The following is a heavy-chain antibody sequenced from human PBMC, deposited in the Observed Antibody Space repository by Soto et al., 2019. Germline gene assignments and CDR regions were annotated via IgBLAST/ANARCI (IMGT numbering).Heavy chain of an antibody. CDR2: IYHSGST. Sequence: SETLSLTCAVSGGSISSSNWRSWVRQPPGKGLEWIGEIYHSGSTNYNPSLKSRVTISVDKSKNQFSLKLSSVTAADTAVYYCARNVPGYSGSYRHYYFDYWGQGTLVTVSS. D-gene: IGHD1-26*01. J-gene: IGHJ4*02. V-gene: IGHV4-4*02. CDR3: ARNVPGYSGSYRHYYFDY. CDR1: GGSISSSNW.